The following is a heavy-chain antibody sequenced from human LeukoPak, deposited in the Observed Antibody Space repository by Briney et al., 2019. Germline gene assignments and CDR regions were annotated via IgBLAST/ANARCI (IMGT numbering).Heavy chain of an antibody. J-gene: IGHJ5*02. Sequence: PSETLSLTCNVSGGSMTGNYWTWIRQSPEKGLEWIGYIYYNGNSNSNPALKSRLTMSLDASKNQFSLKLSSVTAADTAVYYCARVVGATGNWFDPWGQGTLVTVSS. D-gene: IGHD1-26*01. CDR1: GGSMTGNY. CDR3: ARVVGATGNWFDP. CDR2: IYYNGNS. V-gene: IGHV4-59*12.